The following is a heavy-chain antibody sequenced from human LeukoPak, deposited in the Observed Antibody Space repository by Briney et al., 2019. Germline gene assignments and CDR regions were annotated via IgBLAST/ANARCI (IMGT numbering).Heavy chain of an antibody. CDR2: INPNSGGT. Sequence: GASVKVSCKASGYTFTGYYIHWVRQAPGQGLEWMGWINPNSGGTNYAQKFQGRVTMTRDTSISTAYMELSRLRSDDTAVYYCARDSILPIDGYNLSYWGQGTLVTVSS. CDR3: ARDSILPIDGYNLSY. J-gene: IGHJ4*02. D-gene: IGHD5-24*01. V-gene: IGHV1-2*02. CDR1: GYTFTGYY.